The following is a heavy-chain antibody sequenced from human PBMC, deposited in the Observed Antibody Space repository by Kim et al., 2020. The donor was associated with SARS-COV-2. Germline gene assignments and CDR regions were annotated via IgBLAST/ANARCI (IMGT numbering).Heavy chain of an antibody. Sequence: YNPSLKSRVTISVGTSKNLFSLKVTSVTAADTAVYYCATASLALYYAMDVWGQGTTVTVSS. V-gene: IGHV4-31*02. CDR3: ATASLALYYAMDV. D-gene: IGHD2-21*01. J-gene: IGHJ6*02.